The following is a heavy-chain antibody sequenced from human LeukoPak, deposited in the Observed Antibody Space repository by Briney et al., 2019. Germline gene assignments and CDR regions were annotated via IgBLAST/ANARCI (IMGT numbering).Heavy chain of an antibody. J-gene: IGHJ5*02. CDR3: ARDMGNLNWFDP. D-gene: IGHD1-14*01. V-gene: IGHV3-21*01. Sequence: GGSLRLSCAASGFTFSSYSMNWVRQAPGKGLEWVSSISSSSSYIYYADSVKGRFTISRDNAKNSLYLQMNSLRAEDTAVYYCARDMGNLNWFDPWGQGTLVTVSS. CDR2: ISSSSSYI. CDR1: GFTFSSYS.